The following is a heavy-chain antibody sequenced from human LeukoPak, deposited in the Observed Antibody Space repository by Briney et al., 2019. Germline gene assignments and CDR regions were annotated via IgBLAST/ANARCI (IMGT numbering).Heavy chain of an antibody. Sequence: GGSLRLSCAATGFSFSSYDMHWVRQATGKGLEWVSAIGTAGDPYYPGSVKGRFTISRENAKNSLYLKMNSLRAGDTAVYYCARGRYCSSTSCYCKNEFDYWGQGTLVTVSS. CDR3: ARGRYCSSTSCYCKNEFDY. CDR1: GFSFSSYD. J-gene: IGHJ4*02. D-gene: IGHD2-2*01. V-gene: IGHV3-13*05. CDR2: IGTAGDP.